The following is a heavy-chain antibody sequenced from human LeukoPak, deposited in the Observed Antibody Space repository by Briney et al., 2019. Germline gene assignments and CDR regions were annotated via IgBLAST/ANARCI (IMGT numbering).Heavy chain of an antibody. CDR2: IIPIFGTA. D-gene: IGHD2-2*01. J-gene: IGHJ5*02. CDR1: GGTFSSYA. CDR3: ARGGYCSSTSCYLNWLDP. Sequence: GASVKVSCKASGGTFSSYAISWVRQAPGQGLEWMGGIIPIFGTANYAQKFQGRVTITTDESTSTAYMELSSLRSEDTAVYYCARGGYCSSTSCYLNWLDPWGQGTLVTVSS. V-gene: IGHV1-69*05.